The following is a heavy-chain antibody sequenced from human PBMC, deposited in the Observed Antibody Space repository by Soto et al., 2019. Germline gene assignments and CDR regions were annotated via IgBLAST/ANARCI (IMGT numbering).Heavy chain of an antibody. D-gene: IGHD3-10*01. Sequence: SETLSLTCSVSGGSINSYWWSWIRQPAGKGLEWIGRVYSSGTTDYNPSLNSRATLSVETSKNQFSLRLSSVTAADTAVYYCARDIGSYAYGEGYWGQGIQVTVSS. J-gene: IGHJ4*02. V-gene: IGHV4-4*07. CDR1: GGSINSYW. CDR3: ARDIGSYAYGEGY. CDR2: VYSSGTT.